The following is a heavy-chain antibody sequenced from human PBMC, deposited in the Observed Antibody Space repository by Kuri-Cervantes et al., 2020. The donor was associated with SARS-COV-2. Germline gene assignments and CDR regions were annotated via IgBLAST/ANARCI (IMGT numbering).Heavy chain of an antibody. CDR3: ARIYSSGWYLGNGVDY. CDR1: GGNFSGEV. V-gene: IGHV1-69*13. J-gene: IGHJ4*02. D-gene: IGHD6-19*01. Sequence: SVKVSCKASGGNFSGEVVSWVRQAPGQGLEWMEGFIPMSGTSNYAQKFQGRLTISADEYTNTAYMELSGLRSEDTAVYYCARIYSSGWYLGNGVDYWGQGTLVTVSS. CDR2: FIPMSGTS.